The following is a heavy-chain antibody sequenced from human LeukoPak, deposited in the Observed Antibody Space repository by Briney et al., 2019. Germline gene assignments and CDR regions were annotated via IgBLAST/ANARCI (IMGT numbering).Heavy chain of an antibody. Sequence: GSLRLSCAASGFTFSSYGMHWVRQAPGKGLEWVAVISYDGSNKYYADSVKGRFTISRDNSKNTLYLQMNSLRAEDTAVYYCANKGLLWFGDPPAFDIWGQGTMVTVSS. D-gene: IGHD3-10*01. CDR2: ISYDGSNK. V-gene: IGHV3-30*18. CDR3: ANKGLLWFGDPPAFDI. CDR1: GFTFSSYG. J-gene: IGHJ3*02.